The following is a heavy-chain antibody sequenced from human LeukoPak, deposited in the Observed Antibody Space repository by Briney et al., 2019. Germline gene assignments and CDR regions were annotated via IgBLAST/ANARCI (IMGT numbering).Heavy chain of an antibody. CDR1: GASINEYY. Sequence: SETLSLTCTVSGASINEYYWSWVRQPAGKGLEWIGRIYTRANADYAPSLKSRVTMSADPSKNQLSLKLTSVTAADTAVYYCARALTGAFRIGAFDIWGQGTLVTVSS. CDR3: ARALTGAFRIGAFDI. J-gene: IGHJ3*02. D-gene: IGHD7-27*01. V-gene: IGHV4-4*07. CDR2: IYTRANA.